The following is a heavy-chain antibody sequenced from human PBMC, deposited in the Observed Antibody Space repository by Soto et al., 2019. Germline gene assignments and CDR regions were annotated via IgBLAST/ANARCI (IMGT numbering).Heavy chain of an antibody. CDR1: GYPVTAYY. CDR3: ARGGGVGVAGSAAFDM. D-gene: IGHD3-3*01. J-gene: IGHJ3*02. Sequence: QLHLVQSGAVVKKPGASVTVSCSASGYPVTAYYMHWVRQAPGRGLEWMGRINPATGAAKYTQTFQRRVTMTRDTSTSTVFMELSGLTSEDTAVFYCARGGGVGVAGSAAFDMWGQGTLVTVSS. V-gene: IGHV1-2*02. CDR2: INPATGAA.